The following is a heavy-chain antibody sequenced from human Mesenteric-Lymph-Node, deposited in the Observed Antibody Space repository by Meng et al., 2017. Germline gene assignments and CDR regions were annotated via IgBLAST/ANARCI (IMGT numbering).Heavy chain of an antibody. V-gene: IGHV3-23*01. J-gene: IGHJ1*01. CDR3: AREDYYDSSGYYVPEYFQH. D-gene: IGHD3-22*01. CDR2: ISGSGGST. CDR1: GFSLRNYA. Sequence: GESLKISCATSGFSLRNYAMSWVRQAPGKGLEWVSAISGSGGSTYYADSVKGRFTISRDNAKNSLYLQMNSLRAEDTAVYYCAREDYYDSSGYYVPEYFQHWGQGTLVTVSS.